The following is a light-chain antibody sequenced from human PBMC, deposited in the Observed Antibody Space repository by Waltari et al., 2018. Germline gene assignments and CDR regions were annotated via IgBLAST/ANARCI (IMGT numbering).Light chain of an antibody. CDR3: QTWGTGIVV. CDR1: SGHSSYA. V-gene: IGLV4-69*01. Sequence: QLVVTQSPSASASLGASVKLTCTLDSGHSSYAVAWHQQQPKKGPRFLMKSNSDGSHRKGDGIPDRFSGSSSGAERSLTISSLQSEDEADYYCQTWGTGIVVFGGGTRLTVL. J-gene: IGLJ2*01. CDR2: SNSDGSH.